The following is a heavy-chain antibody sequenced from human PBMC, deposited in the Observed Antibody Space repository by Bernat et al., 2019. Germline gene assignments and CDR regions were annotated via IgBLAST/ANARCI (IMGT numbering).Heavy chain of an antibody. CDR3: AGESMIVVVITTVFERYNWFDP. CDR2: INHSGRT. Sequence: QVQLQQWGAGLLKPSETLSLTCAVHGGSFSGYYWSWIRQPPGKGLEWIGEINHSGRTNYNPSLKSRVTISVEASKTQFSLKMSSVTAANTAVYYCAGESMIVVVITTVFERYNWFDPWGQGTLVTVSS. D-gene: IGHD3-22*01. V-gene: IGHV4-34*01. J-gene: IGHJ5*02. CDR1: GGSFSGYY.